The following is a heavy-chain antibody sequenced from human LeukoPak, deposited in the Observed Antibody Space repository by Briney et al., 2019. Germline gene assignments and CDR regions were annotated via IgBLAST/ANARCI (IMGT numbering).Heavy chain of an antibody. Sequence: SGTLSLTCAVSGGSISSNNWWSWVRQPPGKGLEWIREIYHSGSANYNPSLRGRVTISVDKSKNQFSLNLSSVTAADTAVYYCARDTSGYSYMDYWGQGTLVTVSS. D-gene: IGHD5-18*01. CDR3: ARDTSGYSYMDY. CDR2: IYHSGSA. V-gene: IGHV4-4*02. J-gene: IGHJ4*02. CDR1: GGSISSNNW.